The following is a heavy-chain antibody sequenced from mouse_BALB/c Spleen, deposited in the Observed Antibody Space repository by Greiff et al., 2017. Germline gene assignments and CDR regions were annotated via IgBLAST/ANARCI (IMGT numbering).Heavy chain of an antibody. Sequence: VQLKESGPGLVKPSQSLSLTCTVTGYSITSDYAWNWIRQFPGNKLEWMGYISYSGSTSYNPSLKSRISITRDTSKNQFFLQLNSVTTEDTATYYCARWGIIYYGYYLDYWGQGTTLTVSS. V-gene: IGHV3-2*02. CDR1: GYSITSDYA. CDR2: ISYSGST. D-gene: IGHD2-2*01. CDR3: ARWGIIYYGYYLDY. J-gene: IGHJ2*01.